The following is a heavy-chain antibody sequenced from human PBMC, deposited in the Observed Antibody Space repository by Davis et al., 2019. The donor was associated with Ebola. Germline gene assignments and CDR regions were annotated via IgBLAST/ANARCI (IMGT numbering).Heavy chain of an antibody. CDR1: GYTFTSYA. D-gene: IGHD4-11*01. Sequence: SCKASGYTFTSYAMHWVRQAPGKGLEWVAVISYDGSNKYYADSVKGRFTISRDNSKNTLYLQMNSLRAEDTAVYYCARVRSNYVLCMDYWGQGTLVTVSS. CDR2: ISYDGSNK. J-gene: IGHJ4*02. CDR3: ARVRSNYVLCMDY. V-gene: IGHV3-30-3*01.